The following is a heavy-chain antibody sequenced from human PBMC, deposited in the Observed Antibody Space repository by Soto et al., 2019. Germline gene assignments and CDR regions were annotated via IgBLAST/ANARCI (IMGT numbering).Heavy chain of an antibody. D-gene: IGHD4-17*01. CDR1: GFTFSTYG. CDR3: ARSVTTGIYRGYLDY. CDR2: IGHDGKNE. V-gene: IGHV3-33*01. Sequence: QVQLVESGGGVVQPGRSLRLSCAASGFTFSTYGMQWVRQAPGKGLEWVAVIGHDGKNEYYADSVKGRFTISRDDSKNTLCLQMNSLRAEDTAFYYCARSVTTGIYRGYLDYWGQGILVTVSS. J-gene: IGHJ4*02.